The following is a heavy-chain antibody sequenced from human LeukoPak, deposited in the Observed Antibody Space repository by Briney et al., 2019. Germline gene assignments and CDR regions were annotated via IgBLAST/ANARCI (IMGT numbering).Heavy chain of an antibody. CDR2: ISSSSSYI. Sequence: GGSLRLSCAASGFTFSTYTMNWVRQAPGKGLEWVSSISSSSSYIYYADSVKGRFTISRDNAKSSLYLQMNSLRAEDTAVYYCARDLYGDYAFDYWGQGTLVAVSS. J-gene: IGHJ4*02. CDR3: ARDLYGDYAFDY. CDR1: GFTFSTYT. D-gene: IGHD4-17*01. V-gene: IGHV3-21*01.